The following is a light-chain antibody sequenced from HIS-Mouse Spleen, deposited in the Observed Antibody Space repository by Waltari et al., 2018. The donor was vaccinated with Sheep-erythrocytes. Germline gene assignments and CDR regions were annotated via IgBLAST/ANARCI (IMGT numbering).Light chain of an antibody. V-gene: IGLV2-11*01. CDR3: CSYAGSYNHV. Sequence: QSALTQPRSVSGSPGQSVTISCTGTSSDVGGYNYVSWYQQHPGKAPKLMIYDVSKRPSGVPVCFSGSKSGNTASLTISVLQAEDEADYYCCSYAGSYNHVFATGTKVTVL. J-gene: IGLJ1*01. CDR2: DVS. CDR1: SSDVGGYNY.